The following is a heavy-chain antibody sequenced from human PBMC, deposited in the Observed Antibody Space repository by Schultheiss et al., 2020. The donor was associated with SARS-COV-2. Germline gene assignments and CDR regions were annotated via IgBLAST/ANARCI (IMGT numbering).Heavy chain of an antibody. V-gene: IGHV3-15*01. CDR3: TTEFTIFGVVIPRGWFDP. J-gene: IGHJ5*02. CDR1: GFRFSSYW. D-gene: IGHD3-3*01. CDR2: IKSKPDGGTT. Sequence: GGSLRLSCAASGFRFSSYWMHWVRQAPGKGLEWVVRIKSKPDGGTTDYAAPVKGRFTISRDDSKNTLYLQMNSLKTEDTAVYYCTTEFTIFGVVIPRGWFDPWGQGTLVTVSS.